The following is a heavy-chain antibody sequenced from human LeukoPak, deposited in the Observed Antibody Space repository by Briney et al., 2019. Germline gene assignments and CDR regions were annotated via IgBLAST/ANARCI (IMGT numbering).Heavy chain of an antibody. Sequence: QPGGSLRLSCSASGFTFSSHAMSWVRQAPGKGLEWVSGTSGDGDGRYYAESVRGRFTISRDNSKNTLYLQMNSLRAEDTAIYFCAKDHRNTAMFTRGFFDYWGQGALVTVSS. J-gene: IGHJ4*02. V-gene: IGHV3-23*01. CDR3: AKDHRNTAMFTRGFFDY. CDR2: TSGDGDGR. D-gene: IGHD5-18*01. CDR1: GFTFSSHA.